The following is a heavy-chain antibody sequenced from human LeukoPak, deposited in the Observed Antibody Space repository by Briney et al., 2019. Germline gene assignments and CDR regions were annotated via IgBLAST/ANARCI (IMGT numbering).Heavy chain of an antibody. J-gene: IGHJ4*02. CDR1: GFTFGDYA. Sequence: QPGGSLRLSCTASGFTFGDYAMSWVRQAPGKGLEWVGFIRSKAYGGTTEYAASVKGRFTISRDDSKSIAYLQMNSLKTEDTAVYYCTRAVYYYGSGSYPVFDYWGQGTLVTVSS. CDR3: TRAVYYYGSGSYPVFDY. D-gene: IGHD3-10*01. CDR2: IRSKAYGGTT. V-gene: IGHV3-49*04.